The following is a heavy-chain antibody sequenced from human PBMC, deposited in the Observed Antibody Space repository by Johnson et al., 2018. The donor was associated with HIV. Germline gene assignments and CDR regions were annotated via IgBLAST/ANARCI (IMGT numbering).Heavy chain of an antibody. Sequence: QVQLVESGGGVVQPGTSLRLSCAASGFTFSSYGIHWVRQAPGKGLEWVAFIWHDGRDVYYADSVKGRFTVSRDNSKNAVYLQMNSLKTEDTAVYYCTRTDDAYHYDTFGYIDAFDIWGQGTMVTVSS. CDR1: GFTFSSYG. J-gene: IGHJ3*02. V-gene: IGHV3-33*03. CDR3: TRTDDAYHYDTFGYIDAFDI. D-gene: IGHD3-22*01. CDR2: IWHDGRDV.